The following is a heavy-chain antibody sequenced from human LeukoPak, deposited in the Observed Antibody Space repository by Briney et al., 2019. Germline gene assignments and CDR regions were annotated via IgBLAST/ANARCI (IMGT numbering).Heavy chain of an antibody. J-gene: IGHJ4*02. CDR3: ARDAMRGSDY. Sequence: PGTLSLTCTVSGGSISSNSYYWGWIRQPPGKGLEWIGSIYHSGSTYYYSSLKSRVTISLGTPMNQFSLKVSSVTAPGTAVYYCARDAMRGSDYWGEGTLVSVSS. V-gene: IGHV4-39*07. D-gene: IGHD3-10*01. CDR2: IYHSGST. CDR1: GGSISSNSYY.